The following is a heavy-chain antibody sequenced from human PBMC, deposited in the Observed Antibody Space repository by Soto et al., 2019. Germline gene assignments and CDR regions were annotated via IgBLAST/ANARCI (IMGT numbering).Heavy chain of an antibody. CDR3: ARFDCRGGTCTPDDY. CDR2: IYNSGNT. D-gene: IGHD2-15*01. CDR1: GGSISGYY. V-gene: IGHV4-4*07. J-gene: IGHJ4*02. Sequence: QVQLQESGPGLVKPSETLSLTCTVSGGSISGYYWSWIRQPAGKGLEWIGRIYNSGNTRYNPSLKSRVTMSVDTSKNQFSLRLSSVTAADTAVYYCARFDCRGGTCTPDDYWGQGTLVTVSS.